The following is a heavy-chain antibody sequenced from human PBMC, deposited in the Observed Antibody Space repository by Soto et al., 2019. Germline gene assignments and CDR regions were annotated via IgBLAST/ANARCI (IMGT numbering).Heavy chain of an antibody. CDR2: ISSSSSTI. V-gene: IGHV3-48*01. J-gene: IGHJ4*02. CDR3: ARVTPKYYYGSGSYYGLDY. D-gene: IGHD3-10*01. CDR1: GFTFSSYS. Sequence: GGSLRLSCAASGFTFSSYSMNWVRQAPGKGLEWVSYISSSSSTIYYADSVKGRFTISRDNAKNSLYLQMNSLRAEDTAVYYCARVTPKYYYGSGSYYGLDYWGQGTLVTVSS.